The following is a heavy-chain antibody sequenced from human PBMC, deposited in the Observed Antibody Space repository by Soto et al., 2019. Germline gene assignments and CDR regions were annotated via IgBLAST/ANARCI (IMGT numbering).Heavy chain of an antibody. J-gene: IGHJ3*02. V-gene: IGHV4-59*01. CDR2: IYYSGST. CDR3: ARVLGSGTAFDI. CDR1: GGSISSYY. D-gene: IGHD3-10*02. Sequence: QVQLQESGPGLVKPSETLSLTCTVSGGSISSYYWSWIRQPPGKGLEWIGYIYYSGSTNYNPSLKSRVTISVDTSKNQFSLKLSSVTAADTAVYYCARVLGSGTAFDIWGHGTMVTVSS.